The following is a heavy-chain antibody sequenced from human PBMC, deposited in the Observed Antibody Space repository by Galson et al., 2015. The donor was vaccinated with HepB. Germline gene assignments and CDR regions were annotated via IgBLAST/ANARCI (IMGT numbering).Heavy chain of an antibody. D-gene: IGHD6-13*01. V-gene: IGHV1-69*13. CDR1: GGTFSSYA. J-gene: IGHJ6*02. CDR2: IIPIFGTA. CDR3: ARGDPGAAAGMYRPHYYGMDA. Sequence: SVKVSCKASGGTFSSYAISWVRQAPGQGLEWMGGIIPIFGTANYAQKFQGRVTITADESTSTAYMELSSLRSEDTAVYYCARGDPGAAAGMYRPHYYGMDAWGQGTTVTVSS.